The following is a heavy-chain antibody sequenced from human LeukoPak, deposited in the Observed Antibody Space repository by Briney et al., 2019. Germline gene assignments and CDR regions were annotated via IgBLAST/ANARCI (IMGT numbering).Heavy chain of an antibody. J-gene: IGHJ4*02. Sequence: PGGSLRLSCAASGFTFSTYWMSWVRQAPGKGLEWVANIKQDGSVIYFVESVKGRFTISRDNARNSLYLQMNSLRAGDTAVYFCARESNYGGGILDYWGQGTLVTVSS. CDR1: GFTFSTYW. CDR2: IKQDGSVI. D-gene: IGHD4-11*01. V-gene: IGHV3-7*01. CDR3: ARESNYGGGILDY.